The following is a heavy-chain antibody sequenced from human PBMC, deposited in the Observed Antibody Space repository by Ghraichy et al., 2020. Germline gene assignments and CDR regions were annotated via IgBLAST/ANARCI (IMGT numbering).Heavy chain of an antibody. V-gene: IGHV3-48*01. CDR1: GFTFSSYS. CDR3: ARVTEHGAFDI. J-gene: IGHJ3*02. CDR2: ISSSSSTI. Sequence: GESLNISCAASGFTFSSYSMNWVRQAPGKGLGWVSYISSSSSTIYYADSVKGRFTISRDNAKNSLYLQMNSLRAEDTAVYYCARVTEHGAFDIWGQGTMVTVSS. D-gene: IGHD1/OR15-1a*01.